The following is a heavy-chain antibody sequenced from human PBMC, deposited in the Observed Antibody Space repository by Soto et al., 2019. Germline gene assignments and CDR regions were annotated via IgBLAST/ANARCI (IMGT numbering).Heavy chain of an antibody. Sequence: QVQLVQSGAEVKKPGSSVKVSCKASGDSFSSYAMSWVRQAPGHGLEWMGGIILTSGTANYAQKFQGRVTITEDEYRRTAEMELCSLRSEDTAVYYCAGVSYLEFWPGYYPTDYWGQGTLGDVSS. CDR3: AGVSYLEFWPGYYPTDY. V-gene: IGHV1-69*01. CDR1: GDSFSSYA. CDR2: IILTSGTA. J-gene: IGHJ4*02. D-gene: IGHD3-3*01.